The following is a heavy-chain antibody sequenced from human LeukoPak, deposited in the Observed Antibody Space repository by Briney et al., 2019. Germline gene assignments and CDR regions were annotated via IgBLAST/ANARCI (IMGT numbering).Heavy chain of an antibody. D-gene: IGHD3-9*01. J-gene: IGHJ4*02. Sequence: GGSLRLSCAASGFTFSSYGMHWVRQAPGKGLEWVAFIRYDGSNKYYADSVKGRFTISRDNSKNTLYLQMNSLRAEDTAVYYCARDESRYYDILTGYYNGWGQGTLVTVSS. CDR2: IRYDGSNK. CDR3: ARDESRYYDILTGYYNG. CDR1: GFTFSSYG. V-gene: IGHV3-30*02.